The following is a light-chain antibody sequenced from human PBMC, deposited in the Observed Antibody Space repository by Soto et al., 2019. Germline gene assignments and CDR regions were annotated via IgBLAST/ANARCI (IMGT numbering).Light chain of an antibody. J-gene: IGLJ3*02. CDR2: EVS. V-gene: IGLV2-8*01. CDR3: AAWDDGLNGWL. CDR1: SSDVGGYNY. Sequence: QSVLTQPPSASGSPGQSVTISCTGTSSDVGGYNYVSWYQQHPGKAPKLMIYEVSKRPSGVPDRFSGSKSANSASLAISGLKSEDEADYYCAAWDDGLNGWLFGGGTKLTVL.